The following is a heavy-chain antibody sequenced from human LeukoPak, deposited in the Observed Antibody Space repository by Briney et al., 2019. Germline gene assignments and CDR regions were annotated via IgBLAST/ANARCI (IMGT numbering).Heavy chain of an antibody. CDR3: ARGDYYSSDY. D-gene: IGHD2-21*02. CDR1: GGSMSSSNYY. Sequence: PSETLSLTCSVSGGSMSSSNYYWGWIRQPPGKGLEWIGSIFYSGSSYYNPSLKSRVTISIHASKNQFSLKLGSVTAADTAVYYCARGDYYSSDYWGQGTLVTVSS. V-gene: IGHV4-39*07. J-gene: IGHJ4*02. CDR2: IFYSGSS.